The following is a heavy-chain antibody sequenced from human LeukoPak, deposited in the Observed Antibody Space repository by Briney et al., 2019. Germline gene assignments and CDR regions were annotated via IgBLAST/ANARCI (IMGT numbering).Heavy chain of an antibody. Sequence: GGSLRLSCAASGLTVGSKYMHWVRQAPGKGLVWVSRINSDGSSTSYADSVKGRFTISRDNAKNTLYLQMNSLRAEDTAVYYCAREYRGLYFDYWGQGTLVTVSS. D-gene: IGHD3-10*01. V-gene: IGHV3-74*01. J-gene: IGHJ4*02. CDR2: INSDGSST. CDR3: AREYRGLYFDY. CDR1: GLTVGSKY.